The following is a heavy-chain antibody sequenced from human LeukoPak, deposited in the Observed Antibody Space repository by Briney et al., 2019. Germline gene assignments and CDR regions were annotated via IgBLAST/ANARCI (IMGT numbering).Heavy chain of an antibody. J-gene: IGHJ4*02. V-gene: IGHV3-49*03. CDR3: TRDRGAYNLYDY. CDR2: IRSKAYGETA. CDR1: GFTFGDYA. Sequence: QAGGSLRLSCTASGFTFGDYAMSWIRQAPGKGLEWVGFIRSKAYGETADYAASVKGRFTISRDDSKAIAYLQMKSLKTEDTAVYHCTRDRGAYNLYDYWGQGTLVTVSS. D-gene: IGHD1-1*01.